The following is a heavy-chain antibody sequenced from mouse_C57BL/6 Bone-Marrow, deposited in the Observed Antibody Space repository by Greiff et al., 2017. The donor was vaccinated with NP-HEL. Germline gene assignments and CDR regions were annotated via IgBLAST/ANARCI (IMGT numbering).Heavy chain of an antibody. V-gene: IGHV6-3*01. CDR3: TGGDTTVVALYAMDY. Sequence: EVKLVESGGGLVQPGGSMKLSCVASGFTFSNYWMNWVRQSPEKGLEWVAQIRLKSDNYATPYAESVKGSFTISRDDSKSSVYLQMNNLRAEDTGIYYCTGGDTTVVALYAMDYWGQGTSVTGSS. CDR2: IRLKSDNYAT. D-gene: IGHD1-1*01. CDR1: GFTFSNYW. J-gene: IGHJ4*01.